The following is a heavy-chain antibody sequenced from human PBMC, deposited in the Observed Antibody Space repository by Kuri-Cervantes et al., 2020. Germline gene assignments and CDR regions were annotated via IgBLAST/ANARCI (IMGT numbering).Heavy chain of an antibody. J-gene: IGHJ4*02. CDR2: MNPNSGNT. D-gene: IGHD2-15*01. V-gene: IGHV1-8*01. Sequence: AVNVSCLACRCTFTNYNINWLRQAAGQGLEGVGWMNPNSGNTGYPQKLQGRVTMTRNTSISTAYMELSMLRSGDTAVYDCALLGMGYCSGGGCYRGDFDYWGQGTLVTVSS. CDR1: RCTFTNYN. CDR3: ALLGMGYCSGGGCYRGDFDY.